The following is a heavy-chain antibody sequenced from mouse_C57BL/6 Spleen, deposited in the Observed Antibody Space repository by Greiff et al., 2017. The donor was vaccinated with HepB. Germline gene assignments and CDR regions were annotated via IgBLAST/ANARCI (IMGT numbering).Heavy chain of an antibody. V-gene: IGHV10-1*01. D-gene: IGHD1-1*01. Sequence: VQLKESGGGLVQPKGSLKLSCAASGFSFNTYAMNWVRQAPGKGLEWVARIRSKSNNYATYYADSVKDRFTISRDDSESMLYLQMNNLKTEDTAMYYCVRHDATVVASDYAMDYWGQGTSVTVSS. J-gene: IGHJ4*01. CDR2: IRSKSNNYAT. CDR1: GFSFNTYA. CDR3: VRHDATVVASDYAMDY.